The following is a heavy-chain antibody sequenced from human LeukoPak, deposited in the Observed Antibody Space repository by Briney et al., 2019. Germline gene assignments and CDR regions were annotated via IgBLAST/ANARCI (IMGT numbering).Heavy chain of an antibody. CDR3: AKDTTLSPAVVQE. Sequence: GRSLRLSCAASGFTFDDYAMHWVRQAPGKGLEWVSGISWNSGSIGYADSVKGRFTISRDNAKNSLYLQMNSLRAEDTALYYCAKDTTLSPAVVQEWGQGTLVTVSS. CDR1: GFTFDDYA. D-gene: IGHD1-1*01. V-gene: IGHV3-9*01. J-gene: IGHJ4*01. CDR2: ISWNSGSI.